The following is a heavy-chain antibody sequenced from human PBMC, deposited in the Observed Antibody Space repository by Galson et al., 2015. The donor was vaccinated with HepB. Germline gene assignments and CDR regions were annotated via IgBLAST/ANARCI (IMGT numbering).Heavy chain of an antibody. D-gene: IGHD2/OR15-2a*01. Sequence: SLRLSCAASGFTFSSFSLSWVRQAPGKGLEWVSGISGSGDSAYYADSVKGRFTISRDNSKNTLYLQMNSLRAEDTAVYYCAKDEYTDLDYWGQGTLVTVS. CDR1: GFTFSSFS. J-gene: IGHJ4*02. V-gene: IGHV3-23*01. CDR2: ISGSGDSA. CDR3: AKDEYTDLDY.